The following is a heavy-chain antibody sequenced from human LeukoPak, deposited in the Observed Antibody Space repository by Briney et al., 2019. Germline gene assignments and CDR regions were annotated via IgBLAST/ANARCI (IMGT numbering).Heavy chain of an antibody. Sequence: GGSLRLSCAVSGFTFNNYAMHWVRQAPGKGLEWVSVIYRGGNTYYADSVKGRFTISTDNSKNTLYLQMNSLRAEDTAVYYCARDPESGYHYFDYWGQGTLVTVS. V-gene: IGHV3-66*01. D-gene: IGHD3-3*01. J-gene: IGHJ4*02. CDR3: ARDPESGYHYFDY. CDR1: GFTFNNYA. CDR2: IYRGGNT.